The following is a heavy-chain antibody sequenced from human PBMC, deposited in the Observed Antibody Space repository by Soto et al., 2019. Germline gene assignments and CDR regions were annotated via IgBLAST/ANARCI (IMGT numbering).Heavy chain of an antibody. CDR1: GFTFRSYG. CDR3: AKEINLGYYDSSGPDS. D-gene: IGHD3-22*01. V-gene: IGHV3-30*18. J-gene: IGHJ4*02. CDR2: ISYDGSNK. Sequence: GGSLRLSCTGSGFTFRSYGMYWVRQAPGKGLEWVATISYDGSNKYYSDSVKGRFTISRDNSKNTLYLQMTSLRVEDTAVYYCAKEINLGYYDSSGPDSWGQGTLVTVSS.